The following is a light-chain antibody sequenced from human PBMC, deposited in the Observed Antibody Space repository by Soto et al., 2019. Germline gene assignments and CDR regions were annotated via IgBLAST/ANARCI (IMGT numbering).Light chain of an antibody. V-gene: IGKV3-15*01. CDR2: SAS. J-gene: IGKJ1*01. CDR1: QSVSTN. Sequence: ESVVTQSPATLSVSPGERATLSCRASQSVSTNLAWYQQKPGQPPRLLIYSASTRATGIPARFSGSGSGTEFTLTISSLQSEDFAVYYCQQNDNWPRTFGKGTKVEIK. CDR3: QQNDNWPRT.